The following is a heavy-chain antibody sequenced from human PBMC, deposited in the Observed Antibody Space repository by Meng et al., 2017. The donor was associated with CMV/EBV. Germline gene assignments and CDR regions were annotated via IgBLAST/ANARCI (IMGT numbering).Heavy chain of an antibody. CDR1: GGSISSSSYY. V-gene: IGHV4-39*07. Sequence: SETLSLTCTVSGGSISSSSYYWGWIRQPPGKGLEWIGSIYYSGSTYYNLSLKSRVTISVDTSKNQFSLKLSSVTAADTAVYYCARDPSRSGENWFDPWGQGTLVTVSS. CDR2: IYYSGST. J-gene: IGHJ5*02. D-gene: IGHD3-16*02. CDR3: ARDPSRSGENWFDP.